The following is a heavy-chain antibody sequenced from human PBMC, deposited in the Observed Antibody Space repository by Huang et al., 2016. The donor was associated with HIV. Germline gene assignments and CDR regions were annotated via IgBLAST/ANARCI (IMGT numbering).Heavy chain of an antibody. CDR3: TRAVWFAENWFDI. Sequence: QVQLVQSGAEVKRPGASVKVSCKASGYTFSDYSINWVRQAPGQGLEWKGLMNPDSVNTGDAPSLQGRVTMTRDISISTAYMELRSLRFEDTAVYYCTRAVWFAENWFDIWAREPRSSSRQ. J-gene: IGHJ5*02. V-gene: IGHV1-8*02. CDR1: GYTFSDYS. CDR2: MNPDSVNT. D-gene: IGHD3-10*01.